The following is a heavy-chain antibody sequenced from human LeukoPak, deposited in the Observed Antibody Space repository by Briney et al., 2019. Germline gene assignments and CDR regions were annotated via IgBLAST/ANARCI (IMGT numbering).Heavy chain of an antibody. D-gene: IGHD1-26*01. CDR3: ARLVGAICRD. CDR2: IYYSGST. J-gene: IGHJ4*02. V-gene: IGHV4-31*03. CDR1: GGSISSGGYY. Sequence: SETLSLTCTVSGGSISSGGYYWSWIRQHPGKGLEWIGYIYYSGSTYYNPSLKSRVTISVDTSKNQFSLKLSSVTAADTAMYYCARLVGAICRDWGQGTLVTVSS.